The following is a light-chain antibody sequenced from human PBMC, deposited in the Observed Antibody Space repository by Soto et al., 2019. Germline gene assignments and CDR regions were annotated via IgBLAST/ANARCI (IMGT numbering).Light chain of an antibody. Sequence: PGERATLSCRASQSVSSDLAWYQQKPGQAPRLLIYDASNRATGIPARFSGSGSGTDFTLTISSLEPEDFAVYYCQQRSNWLPITFGQGTRLEIK. CDR2: DAS. V-gene: IGKV3-11*01. J-gene: IGKJ5*01. CDR3: QQRSNWLPIT. CDR1: QSVSSD.